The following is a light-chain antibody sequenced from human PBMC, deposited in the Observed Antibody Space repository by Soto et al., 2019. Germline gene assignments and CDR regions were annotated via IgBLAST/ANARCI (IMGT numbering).Light chain of an antibody. CDR2: EVT. V-gene: IGLV2-23*02. J-gene: IGLJ1*01. CDR3: FSYAGDGVYV. CDR1: NSDVGSYNL. Sequence: QSALTQPASVSGSPRQSITISCTGTNSDVGSYNLVSWFQQHPGKAPKLVIYEVTKRPSGVSDRFSGSKSGNTASLTISGLQAEDEADYYCFSYAGDGVYVFGTGTKVTVL.